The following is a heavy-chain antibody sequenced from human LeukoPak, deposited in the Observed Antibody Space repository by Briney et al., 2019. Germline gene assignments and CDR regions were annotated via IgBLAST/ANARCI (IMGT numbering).Heavy chain of an antibody. Sequence: ASVKVSCKASGYTFTGYFMHWVRQAPGQGRGWMGWINPNNGASHSAQNSQGRVTMTRDTSISTVYMEVGRLRSDDTAVYYCARAREGSHNFDYWGQGTLVTVSS. V-gene: IGHV1-2*02. CDR2: INPNNGAS. CDR3: ARAREGSHNFDY. J-gene: IGHJ4*02. CDR1: GYTFTGYF.